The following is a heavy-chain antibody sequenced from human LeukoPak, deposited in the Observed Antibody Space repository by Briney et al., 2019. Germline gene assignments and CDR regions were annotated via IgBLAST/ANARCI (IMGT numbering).Heavy chain of an antibody. Sequence: GASVKVSCKASGGTFSSYTINWVRQAPGQGLEWMGGIIPVFGTANYVQKLQGRVTMTTDTSTSTAYMELRSLRSDDTAVYYCARVLQYLTDYWGQGTLVTVSS. CDR1: GGTFSSYT. V-gene: IGHV1-69*05. CDR3: ARVLQYLTDY. CDR2: IIPVFGTA. J-gene: IGHJ4*02. D-gene: IGHD4-11*01.